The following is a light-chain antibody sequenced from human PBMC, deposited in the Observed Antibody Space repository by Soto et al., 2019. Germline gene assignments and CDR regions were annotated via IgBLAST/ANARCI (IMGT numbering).Light chain of an antibody. J-gene: IGKJ1*01. CDR1: QSVLYSPNNKNY. CDR2: WAS. Sequence: DIVLTQSPDSLAVSLGERATINCKSSQSVLYSPNNKNYLAWYQEKPGQPPKLLIYWASTRESGVPDRFSGSESGTDFTLTISSLQAEDVAFYYCQQYHSAPQSFGQGPKVEIK. CDR3: QQYHSAPQS. V-gene: IGKV4-1*01.